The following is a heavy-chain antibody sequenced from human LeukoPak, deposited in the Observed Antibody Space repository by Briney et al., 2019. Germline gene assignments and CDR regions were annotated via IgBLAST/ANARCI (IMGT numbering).Heavy chain of an antibody. Sequence: TETLSLTCTVSGGSISSYYWSWIRQPAGKGLEWIGHIYTSGSTNYNPSLKSRVTMSVDTSKNQFSLKLSSVTAADTAVYYCARSVQVVPAAMSYYYYGMDVWGQGTTVTVSS. CDR3: ARSVQVVPAAMSYYYYGMDV. J-gene: IGHJ6*02. CDR1: GGSISSYY. D-gene: IGHD2-2*01. CDR2: IYTSGST. V-gene: IGHV4-4*07.